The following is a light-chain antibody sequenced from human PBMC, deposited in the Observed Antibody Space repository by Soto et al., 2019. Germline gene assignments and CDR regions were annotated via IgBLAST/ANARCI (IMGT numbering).Light chain of an antibody. V-gene: IGKV1-5*03. Sequence: DIQRTTRPSPLPGSVGARVTITCRASQTISSWLAWYQQKPGKAPKLLIYKASTLKSGVPSRFSGGGSGTEFTLTISSLQPDDFATYYCQQSYSTPRTCGLGTKV. CDR2: KAS. CDR3: QQSYSTPRT. CDR1: QTISSW. J-gene: IGKJ1*01.